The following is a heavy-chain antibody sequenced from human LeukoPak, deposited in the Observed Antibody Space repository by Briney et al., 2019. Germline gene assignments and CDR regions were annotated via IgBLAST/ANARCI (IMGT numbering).Heavy chain of an antibody. CDR2: ISGDTGYI. V-gene: IGHV3-21*01. D-gene: IGHD3-10*02. Sequence: GGSLRLSCAASGFTFSSYWMNWVRQAPGKGLEWVASISGDTGYIDYSDSLEGRFTITRDNAKNSLFLQMNTLRAEDTAIYYCAELGITMIGGVWGKGTTVTISS. CDR1: GFTFSSYW. J-gene: IGHJ6*04. CDR3: AELGITMIGGV.